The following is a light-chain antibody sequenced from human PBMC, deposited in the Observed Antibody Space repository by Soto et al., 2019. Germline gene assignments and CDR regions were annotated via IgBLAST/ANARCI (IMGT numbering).Light chain of an antibody. CDR3: SSYASYISSYV. Sequence: QSALTQPDSVSGSPGQSITISCTGTAGDFGSYDLVSWYQQRPGKAPKLLIYEATKRPLGLSNRFSCSRSGNTASLTISGLQAEDEADYYCSSYASYISSYVFGPRTKVTVL. V-gene: IGLV2-23*01. J-gene: IGLJ1*01. CDR1: AGDFGSYDL. CDR2: EAT.